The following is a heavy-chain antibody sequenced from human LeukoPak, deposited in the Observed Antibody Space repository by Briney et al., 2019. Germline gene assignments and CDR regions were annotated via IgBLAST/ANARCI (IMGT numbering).Heavy chain of an antibody. CDR3: ARWYSSGWAFDY. CDR2: IHYSGST. J-gene: IGHJ4*02. V-gene: IGHV4-59*08. CDR1: GGTISSYY. D-gene: IGHD6-19*01. Sequence: SDTLSLTCTVSGGTISSYYWNWIRQPPGKGLEWIGYIHYSGSTKYNPSLKSRVTISVDTSKNQFSLKLSSVTAADTAVYYCARWYSSGWAFDYWGQGTLVTVSS.